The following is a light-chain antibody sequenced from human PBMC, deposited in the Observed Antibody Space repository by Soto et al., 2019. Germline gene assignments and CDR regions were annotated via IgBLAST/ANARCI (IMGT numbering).Light chain of an antibody. J-gene: IGLJ2*01. V-gene: IGLV1-44*01. CDR2: TDD. CDR3: AAWDDSLDGVV. CDR1: SSNIGTNT. Sequence: QSALTQPPSASGTPGQRVTISCSGSSSNIGTNTVNWYQQLPGTAPKLLMYTDDQRPSGVPDRFSGSRSGTSASLAISGLQSEDEADYHCAAWDDSLDGVVFGGGTKLTVL.